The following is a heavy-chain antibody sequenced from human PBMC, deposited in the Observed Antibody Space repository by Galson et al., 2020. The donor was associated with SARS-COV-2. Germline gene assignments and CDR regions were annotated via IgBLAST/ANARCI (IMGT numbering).Heavy chain of an antibody. CDR2: VSQSGTT. J-gene: IGHJ4*02. CDR3: ARPVADYGDFVFDH. D-gene: IGHD4-17*01. Sequence: SETLSLTCTVSGDSISSGSYYWGWVRQSTGQGLEWIGSVSQSGTTYYNPSLKSRVTISVDTSKNQFSLRLIYVTAADTAVYYCARPVADYGDFVFDHWGQGTLVTVSS. V-gene: IGHV4-39*07. CDR1: GDSISSGSYY.